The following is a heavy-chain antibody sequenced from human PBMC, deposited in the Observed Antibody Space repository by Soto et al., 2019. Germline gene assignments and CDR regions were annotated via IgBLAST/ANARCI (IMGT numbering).Heavy chain of an antibody. D-gene: IGHD3-22*01. Sequence: SVKVSCKASGGTFSGYAISWVRQAPGQGLEWMGGIIPIFGTANYAQKFQGRVTITADESTSTAYMELSSLRSEDTAVYYCARGGYYDSSGYYPPSWYFDLCGRGTLVTVSS. CDR3: ARGGYYDSSGYYPPSWYFDL. J-gene: IGHJ2*01. V-gene: IGHV1-69*13. CDR1: GGTFSGYA. CDR2: IIPIFGTA.